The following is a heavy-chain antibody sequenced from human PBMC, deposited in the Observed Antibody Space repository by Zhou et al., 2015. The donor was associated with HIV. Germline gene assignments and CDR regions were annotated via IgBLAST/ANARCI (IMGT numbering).Heavy chain of an antibody. J-gene: IGHJ2*01. Sequence: QVQLVQSGAEVKKPGSSVKVSCKASGGTFSSYAISWVRQAPGQGLEWMGGIIPIFGTANYAQKFQGRVTITADESTSTAYMELSSLRSEDTAVYYCAIHSSLLTYSSRSLWYFDLWGRGTLVTVSS. CDR3: AIHSSLLTYSSRSLWYFDL. CDR2: IIPIFGTA. CDR1: GGTFSSYA. V-gene: IGHV1-69*01. D-gene: IGHD6-13*01.